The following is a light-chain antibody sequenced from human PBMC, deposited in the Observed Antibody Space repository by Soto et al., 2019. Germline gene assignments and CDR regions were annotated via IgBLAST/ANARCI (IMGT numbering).Light chain of an antibody. CDR2: KAS. CDR3: QQYNSFPT. J-gene: IGKJ1*01. V-gene: IGKV4-1*01. CDR1: QSFLYSSNNKNY. Sequence: DRLMTHSPDSLSVSLGERATINCKSSQSFLYSSNNKNYLAWYQQKPGKAPKLLIYKASSLESGVPSRFSGSGSGTEFSLTISSLQTDDFATYYCQQYNSFPTFGQGTKVDI.